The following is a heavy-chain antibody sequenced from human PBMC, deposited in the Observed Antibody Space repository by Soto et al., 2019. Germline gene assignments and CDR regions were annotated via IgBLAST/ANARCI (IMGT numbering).Heavy chain of an antibody. CDR1: GGTFSSYA. D-gene: IGHD3-16*01. CDR3: ARGRSMIIMSPPPDRDFDY. CDR2: IIPIFGTA. Sequence: SVKVSCKASGGTFSSYAISWVRQAPGQGLEWMGGIIPIFGTANYAQKFQGRVTITRDTSTSTVYMELSSLSSEDTAVYYCARGRSMIIMSPPPDRDFDYWGLGTLVTVSS. J-gene: IGHJ4*01. V-gene: IGHV1-69*05.